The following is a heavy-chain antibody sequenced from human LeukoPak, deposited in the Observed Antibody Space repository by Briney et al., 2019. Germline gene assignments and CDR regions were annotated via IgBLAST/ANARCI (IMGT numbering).Heavy chain of an antibody. CDR2: ISGDSTYI. CDR3: ARRTTSAFDI. Sequence: GGSLRLSCAGSGFTFSRHNMNWVRQAPGKGLEWISSISGDSTYIHYADSVKGRFTISRDDAKNSLYLQMNSLRAEDTAVYYCARRTTSAFDIWGQGTMVTLPP. CDR1: GFTFSRHN. V-gene: IGHV3-21*01. J-gene: IGHJ3*02. D-gene: IGHD1-1*01.